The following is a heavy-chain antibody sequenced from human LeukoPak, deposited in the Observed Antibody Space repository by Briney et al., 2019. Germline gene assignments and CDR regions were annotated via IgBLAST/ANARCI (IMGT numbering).Heavy chain of an antibody. D-gene: IGHD2-21*02. CDR2: IIPIFGTA. Sequence: GASVKVSCKASGGTFSSYAISWVRQAPGQGLECMGGIIPIFGTANYAQKFQGRVTITADESTSTAYMELSSLRSEDTAVYYCAPLAYCGGDCYSGAFDIWGQGTMVTVSS. J-gene: IGHJ3*02. CDR3: APLAYCGGDCYSGAFDI. V-gene: IGHV1-69*13. CDR1: GGTFSSYA.